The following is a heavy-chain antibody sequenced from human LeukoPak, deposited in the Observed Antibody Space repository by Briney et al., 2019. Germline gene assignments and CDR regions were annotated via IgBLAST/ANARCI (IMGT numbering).Heavy chain of an antibody. Sequence: PGGSLRLSCAASGFTFRSYAMGWVRQAPGKGLEWVSVISVSGSNTYYADSVKGRFTISRDNSKNTLYLQMNSLRAEDTAVYYCAKEKRYCSGGSCYYAPYYFDYWGQGTLVTVSS. CDR3: AKEKRYCSGGSCYYAPYYFDY. CDR1: GFTFRSYA. D-gene: IGHD2-15*01. CDR2: ISVSGSNT. V-gene: IGHV3-23*01. J-gene: IGHJ4*02.